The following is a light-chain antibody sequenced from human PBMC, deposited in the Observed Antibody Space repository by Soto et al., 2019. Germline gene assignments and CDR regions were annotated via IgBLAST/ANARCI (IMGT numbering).Light chain of an antibody. CDR1: QSISSY. V-gene: IGKV1-39*01. Sequence: DIHLPQYPSSLSASVGDRVTIPCRASQSISSYLNWYQQKPGKAPKLLIYAASSLQSGVPSRFSGSGSGTDFTLTISSLQPEDFATYYCQQSYSTPVTFGQGTRLEI. CDR2: AAS. J-gene: IGKJ5*01. CDR3: QQSYSTPVT.